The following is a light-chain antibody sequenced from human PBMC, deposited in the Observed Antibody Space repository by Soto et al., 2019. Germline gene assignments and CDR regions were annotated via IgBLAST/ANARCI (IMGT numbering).Light chain of an antibody. Sequence: EIVLTQSPGTLSLSPGERATLSCRASQNVSSSYLAWYQQKPGQAPRLLIYDASSRATGIPDRFSGSGSGTDFTLTISRLEPEDFAVYYCQQYGSSLYTFGQGTKLEIK. V-gene: IGKV3-20*01. CDR1: QNVSSSY. CDR3: QQYGSSLYT. J-gene: IGKJ2*01. CDR2: DAS.